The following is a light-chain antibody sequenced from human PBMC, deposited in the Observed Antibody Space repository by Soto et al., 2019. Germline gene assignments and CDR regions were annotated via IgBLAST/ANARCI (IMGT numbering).Light chain of an antibody. V-gene: IGLV2-14*01. CDR3: SSYTSSSTVV. CDR2: DVS. Sequence: QSALTQPASVSGSPGQSITISCTGTSSDVGGYNYVSWYQQHPGKAPTLMIYDVSNRPSGLSNRFSASKSGNTASLTISWLQAEDEADYYCSSYTSSSTVVFGGGTKVTVL. CDR1: SSDVGGYNY. J-gene: IGLJ2*01.